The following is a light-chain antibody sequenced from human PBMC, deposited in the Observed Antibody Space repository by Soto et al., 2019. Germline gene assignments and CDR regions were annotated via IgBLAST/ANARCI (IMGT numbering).Light chain of an antibody. V-gene: IGLV2-8*01. CDR3: SSYAGSNNFVV. CDR2: EVS. J-gene: IGLJ2*01. Sequence: QSVLTRPPSASGSPGQSVTISCTGTSSDVGGYNYVSWYQQHPGKAPKLMIYEVSKRPSGVPDRFSGSKSGNTASLTVSGLQAEDEADYYCSSYAGSNNFVVFGGGTKVTVL. CDR1: SSDVGGYNY.